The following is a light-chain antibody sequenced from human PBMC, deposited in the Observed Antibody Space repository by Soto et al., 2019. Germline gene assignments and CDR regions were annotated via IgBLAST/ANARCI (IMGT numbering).Light chain of an antibody. J-gene: IGLJ2*01. Sequence: QSALTQPRSVSGSPGQSVTISCTGTSSDVGGYNYVSWYQQHTGKAPKLMISDVSKRPSGVPDRFSDSKSGNTASLTISGLQAEDEANYYCCSYAGSYSVVFGGGTKLTVL. CDR3: CSYAGSYSVV. CDR2: DVS. V-gene: IGLV2-11*01. CDR1: SSDVGGYNY.